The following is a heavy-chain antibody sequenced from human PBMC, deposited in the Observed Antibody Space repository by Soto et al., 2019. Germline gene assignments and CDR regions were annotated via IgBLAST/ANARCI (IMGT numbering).Heavy chain of an antibody. D-gene: IGHD3-9*01. J-gene: IGHJ6*02. V-gene: IGHV4-34*01. Sequence: PSETLSLTCAVYGGSFSGYYWSWIRQPPGKGLEWIGEVNHSGSTNYNPSLKSRVTISVDTSKNQFSLNLSSVTAADTAVYYCARGRHILTGYYRDLNYGMDVWGQGTTVTVSS. CDR1: GGSFSGYY. CDR2: VNHSGST. CDR3: ARGRHILTGYYRDLNYGMDV.